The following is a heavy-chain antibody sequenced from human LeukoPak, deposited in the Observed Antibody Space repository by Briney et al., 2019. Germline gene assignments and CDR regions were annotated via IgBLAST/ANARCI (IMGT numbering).Heavy chain of an antibody. D-gene: IGHD2-2*01. Sequence: SETLSLTCAVSGGSISSYYWSWIRQPPGKGLEWIGYIYYSGSTNYNPSLKSRVTISVDTSKNQFSLKLSSVTAADTAVYYCAIDEIVVVPATIFDPWGQGTLVTVSS. J-gene: IGHJ5*02. V-gene: IGHV4-59*01. CDR1: GGSISSYY. CDR2: IYYSGST. CDR3: AIDEIVVVPATIFDP.